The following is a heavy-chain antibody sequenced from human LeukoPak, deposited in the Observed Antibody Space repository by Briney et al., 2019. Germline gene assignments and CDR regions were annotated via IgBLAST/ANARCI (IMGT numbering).Heavy chain of an antibody. CDR3: ARGGSEVLWFGESLSGPVNDAFDI. D-gene: IGHD3-10*01. V-gene: IGHV1-18*01. J-gene: IGHJ3*02. CDR2: ISAYNGNT. CDR1: GYTFTSYG. Sequence: VASVKVSCKASGYTFTSYGISWVRQAPGQGLEWMGWISAYNGNTNYAQKLQGRVTMTTDTSTSTAYMELRSLRSDDTAVYYCARGGSEVLWFGESLSGPVNDAFDIWGQGTMVTVSS.